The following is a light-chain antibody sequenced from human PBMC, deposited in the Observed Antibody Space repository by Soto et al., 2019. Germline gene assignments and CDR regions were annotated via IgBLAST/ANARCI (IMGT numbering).Light chain of an antibody. V-gene: IGLV2-23*01. CDR3: GSYAGSSTLDVV. CDR2: EGS. CDR1: SSDVGSYNL. Sequence: QSALTQPASVSGSPGQSITISCTGTSSDVGSYNLVSWYQQHPGKAPKLMIYEGSKRPSGVSNRFSGSKSGNTASLTISGLQAEDEAEYSRGSYAGSSTLDVVFGGGTKLPVL. J-gene: IGLJ2*01.